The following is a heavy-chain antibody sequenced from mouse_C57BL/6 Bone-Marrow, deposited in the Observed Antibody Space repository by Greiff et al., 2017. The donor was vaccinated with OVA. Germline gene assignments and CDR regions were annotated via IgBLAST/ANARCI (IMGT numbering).Heavy chain of an antibody. Sequence: QVQLQQPGAELVMPGASVKLSCKASGYTFTSYWMHWVKQRPGQGLEWIGEIDPSDSYTNYNQKFKGKSTLTVDKSSSTAYMQLSSLTSEDSAVYYCARGEGNDYWGQGTTLTVSS. CDR2: IDPSDSYT. V-gene: IGHV1-69*01. CDR3: ARGEGNDY. J-gene: IGHJ2*01. CDR1: GYTFTSYW. D-gene: IGHD2-1*01.